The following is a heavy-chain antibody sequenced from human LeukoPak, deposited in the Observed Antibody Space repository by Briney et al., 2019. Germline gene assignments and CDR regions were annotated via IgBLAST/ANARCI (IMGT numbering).Heavy chain of an antibody. CDR1: GGSFSGYY. Sequence: PSETLSLTCAVYGGSFSGYYWSWIRQPPGKGLEWIGEINHSGSTNYNPSLKSRVTISVDTSKSQFSLKLSSVTAADTAVYYCARYCSSTRCYDLAFDIWGQGTMVTVSS. J-gene: IGHJ3*02. V-gene: IGHV4-34*01. D-gene: IGHD2-2*01. CDR3: ARYCSSTRCYDLAFDI. CDR2: INHSGST.